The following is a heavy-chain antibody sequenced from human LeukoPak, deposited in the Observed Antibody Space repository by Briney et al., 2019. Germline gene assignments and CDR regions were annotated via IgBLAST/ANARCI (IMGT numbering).Heavy chain of an antibody. CDR3: VSHGSIATGAFTY. CDR1: GGSIGRSSYY. J-gene: IGHJ4*02. Sequence: PSETLSLTCSVSGGSIGRSSYYWGWTRQPPGKGLEWIGSIYYSGGTYYNPSLKSRVTISVDTSRNQFSLKLGSVTAADTAVYYCVSHGSIATGAFTYWGQGTLVAVSS. CDR2: IYYSGGT. V-gene: IGHV4-39*01. D-gene: IGHD6-13*01.